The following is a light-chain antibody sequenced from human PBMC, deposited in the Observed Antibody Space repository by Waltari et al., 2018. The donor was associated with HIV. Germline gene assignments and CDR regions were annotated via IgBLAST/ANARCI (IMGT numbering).Light chain of an antibody. CDR1: TSDVGSYPY. Sequence: HSALTQPASVSGSPAQSITISRLGPTSDVGSYPYVSWYQHHPGKAPKVIIYEVSNRPSGVSNRFSASKSGNTASLTISGLQTEDEADYYCSSYTSISSQVFGRGTKLTVL. J-gene: IGLJ2*01. CDR2: EVS. CDR3: SSYTSISSQV. V-gene: IGLV2-14*01.